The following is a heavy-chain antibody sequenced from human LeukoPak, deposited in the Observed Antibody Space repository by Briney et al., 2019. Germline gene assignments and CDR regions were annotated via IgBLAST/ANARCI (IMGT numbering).Heavy chain of an antibody. CDR1: GFTFSSYG. CDR3: AKVGRTTVTSNWFDP. CDR2: IRYDGSNK. J-gene: IGHJ5*02. D-gene: IGHD4-17*01. V-gene: IGHV3-30*02. Sequence: GGSLRLSCAASGFTFSSYGMHWVRQAPGKGLEWVAFIRYDGSNKYYADSVKGRFAISRDNSKNTLYLQMNSLRAEDTAVYYCAKVGRTTVTSNWFDPWGQGTLVTVSS.